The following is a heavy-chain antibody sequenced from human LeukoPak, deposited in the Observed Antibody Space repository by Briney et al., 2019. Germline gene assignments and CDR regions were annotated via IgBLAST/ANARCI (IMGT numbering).Heavy chain of an antibody. Sequence: GGSLRLSCAASGFTFSSYAMNWVRQAPGKGLEWVSSISSSTYIYSADSVKGRFTISRDNAKNSLDLQMNNLRAEDTAVYYCARGMAAPGPYYYYYYGMDVWGQGTTVTVSS. CDR1: GFTFSSYA. V-gene: IGHV3-21*06. J-gene: IGHJ6*02. D-gene: IGHD6-13*01. CDR3: ARGMAAPGPYYYYYYGMDV. CDR2: ISSSTYI.